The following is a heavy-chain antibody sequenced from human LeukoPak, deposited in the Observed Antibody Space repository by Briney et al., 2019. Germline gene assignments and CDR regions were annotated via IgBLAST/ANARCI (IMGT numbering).Heavy chain of an antibody. CDR1: GGSFSGYY. D-gene: IGHD3-22*01. CDR2: IYTSGST. J-gene: IGHJ4*02. V-gene: IGHV4-59*10. Sequence: TSETLSLTCAVYGGSFSGYYWSWIRQPAGKGLEWIGRIYTSGSTNYNPSLKSRVTISVDTSKNQFSLKLSSVTAADTAVYYCARVSDSSGYGFDYWGQGTLVTVSS. CDR3: ARVSDSSGYGFDY.